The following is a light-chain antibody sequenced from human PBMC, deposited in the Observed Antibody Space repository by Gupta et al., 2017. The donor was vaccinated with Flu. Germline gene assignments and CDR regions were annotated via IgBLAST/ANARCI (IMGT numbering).Light chain of an antibody. CDR1: SGTVSTSHY. Sequence: TVTITCGLSSGTVSTSHYPRWHQQNPGQAPLTLDYSRNTRSAGVPDRFSASFLANTAALRITGAQEDDDEDDYYAQSMNSSIWVFGGGTKLTVL. CDR3: AQSMNSSIWV. V-gene: IGLV8-61*01. CDR2: SRN. J-gene: IGLJ3*02.